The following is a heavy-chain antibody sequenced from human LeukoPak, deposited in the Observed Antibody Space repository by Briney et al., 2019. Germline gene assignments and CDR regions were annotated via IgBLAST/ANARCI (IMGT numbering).Heavy chain of an antibody. J-gene: IGHJ4*02. D-gene: IGHD3-10*01. CDR3: ARDLLYGSGSRTFDY. CDR2: IIPIFGTA. V-gene: IGHV1-69*13. CDR1: GGTFSSYA. Sequence: ASVKVSCKASGGTFSSYAISWVRQAPGQGLEWMGGIIPIFGTANYAQKFQGRVAITADESTSTAYMELSSLRSEDTAVYYCARDLLYGSGSRTFDYWGQGTLVTVSS.